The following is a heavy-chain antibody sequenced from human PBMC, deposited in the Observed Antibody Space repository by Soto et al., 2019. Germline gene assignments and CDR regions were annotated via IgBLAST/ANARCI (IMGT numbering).Heavy chain of an antibody. V-gene: IGHV4-31*03. CDR3: ARFVNYYYYGMDV. D-gene: IGHD2-21*01. Sequence: SETLSLTCTVTGVSVSSAGYYWTWIRQHPGKGLEWIGYISYSGSTYYSPSLKSRVTISVDTSKSQFSLKLNSVTAADTAVYYCARFVNYYYYGMDVWGQGTTVTVSS. J-gene: IGHJ6*02. CDR2: ISYSGST. CDR1: GVSVSSAGYY.